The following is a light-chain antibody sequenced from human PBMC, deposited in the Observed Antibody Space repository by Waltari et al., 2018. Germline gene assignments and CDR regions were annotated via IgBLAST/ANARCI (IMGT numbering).Light chain of an antibody. V-gene: IGKV3D-15*01. Sequence: EIVLTQSLATLSVSPGERVTLSCRASQSVRSDFAWFQQKPGRAPRLLIHEASTRVTGIPPRFSASGSGTEFTLTISSLQSEDFAIYYCQQYNDWPYTFGQGSKLEIK. CDR3: QQYNDWPYT. J-gene: IGKJ2*01. CDR1: QSVRSD. CDR2: EAS.